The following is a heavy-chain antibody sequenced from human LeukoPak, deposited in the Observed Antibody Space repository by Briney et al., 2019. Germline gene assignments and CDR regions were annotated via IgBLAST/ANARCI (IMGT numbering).Heavy chain of an antibody. CDR2: ICYSGST. CDR1: GGSISSYY. Sequence: PSETLSLTCTVSGGSISSYYWSWIRQPPGKGLEWIGYICYSGSTNYNPSLKSRVTISVDTSKNQFSLKLSSVTAADTAVYYCARDELGGSYYWGQGTLVTVSS. J-gene: IGHJ4*02. D-gene: IGHD1-26*01. V-gene: IGHV4-59*01. CDR3: ARDELGGSYY.